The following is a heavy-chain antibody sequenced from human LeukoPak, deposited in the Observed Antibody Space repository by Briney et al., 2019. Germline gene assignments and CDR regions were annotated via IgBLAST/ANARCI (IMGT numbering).Heavy chain of an antibody. V-gene: IGHV3-21*01. CDR1: GFTFDDYA. D-gene: IGHD6-19*01. CDR2: ISSSSSYI. Sequence: GGSLRLSCAASGFTFDDYAMHWVRQAPGKGLEWVSSISSSSSYIYYADSVKGRFTISRDNAKNSLYLQMNSLRAEDTAVYYCARDNGRGWPNYFDYWGQGTLVTVSS. CDR3: ARDNGRGWPNYFDY. J-gene: IGHJ4*02.